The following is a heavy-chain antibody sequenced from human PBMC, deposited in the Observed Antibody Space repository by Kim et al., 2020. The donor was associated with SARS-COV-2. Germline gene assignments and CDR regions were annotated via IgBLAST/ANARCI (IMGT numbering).Heavy chain of an antibody. D-gene: IGHD1-26*01. Sequence: EYNPSLKSRVTISVESSENQFSLRLSSVTAADTAVYYCARGWRGSYYPFDYWGQGTLVTVSS. CDR3: ARGWRGSYYPFDY. J-gene: IGHJ4*02. V-gene: IGHV4-59*09.